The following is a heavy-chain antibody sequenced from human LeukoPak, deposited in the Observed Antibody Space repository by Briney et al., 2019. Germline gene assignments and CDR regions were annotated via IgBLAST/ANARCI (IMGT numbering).Heavy chain of an antibody. CDR1: GFTFSSYA. J-gene: IGHJ4*02. D-gene: IGHD3-10*01. Sequence: PGGSLRLSCAASGFTFSSYAMHWVRQAPGKGLEYVSAISSNGGSTYYANSVKGRFTISRDNSKNTLYLQMGSLRAEDMAVYYCARDWNYYGSGIYYNVFDYWGQGTLVTVSS. V-gene: IGHV3-64*01. CDR3: ARDWNYYGSGIYYNVFDY. CDR2: ISSNGGST.